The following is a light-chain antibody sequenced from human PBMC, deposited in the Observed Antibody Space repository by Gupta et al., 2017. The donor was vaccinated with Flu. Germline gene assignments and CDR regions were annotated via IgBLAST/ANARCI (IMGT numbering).Light chain of an antibody. CDR3: QQSHSTPMYS. Sequence: SSLSASVGERVTITCRASQSISYYLNWYQQKPGKAPKLVIYGAFNLQSGVPSRFSGSGSGTEFTLTISSRQPEDFATYYCQQSHSTPMYSFGQGTKLEIK. J-gene: IGKJ2*03. CDR2: GAF. CDR1: QSISYY. V-gene: IGKV1-39*01.